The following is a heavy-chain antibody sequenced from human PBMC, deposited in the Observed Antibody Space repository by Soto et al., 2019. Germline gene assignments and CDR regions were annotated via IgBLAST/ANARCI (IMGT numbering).Heavy chain of an antibody. Sequence: GGSLRLSCAASGFTFSTYWMHWVRQAPGKGLVWVSRISGDGGSTNYADSVKGRFTISRDNSKNTLYLQMNSLRAEDTAVYYCAKDLLLELNWFDPWGQGTLVTVSS. D-gene: IGHD1-7*01. CDR3: AKDLLLELNWFDP. CDR1: GFTFSTYW. V-gene: IGHV3-74*01. J-gene: IGHJ5*02. CDR2: ISGDGGST.